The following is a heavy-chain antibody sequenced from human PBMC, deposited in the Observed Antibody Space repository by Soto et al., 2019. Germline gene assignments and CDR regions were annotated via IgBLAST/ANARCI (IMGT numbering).Heavy chain of an antibody. CDR1: GASVTNDGYY. CDR2: ISNSGST. V-gene: IGHV4-61*08. CDR3: ASDVSGYSSRAFDY. J-gene: IGHJ4*02. Sequence: QVQLQESGPGLVKPSETLSLTCTVSGASVTNDGYYWSWVRQPPGKGLEWIGYISNSGSTKYSPSLKSRITISVDMSKNQFSLKVNSMTAADTGVYVCASDVSGYSSRAFDYWGRGMLVTVSS. D-gene: IGHD6-25*01.